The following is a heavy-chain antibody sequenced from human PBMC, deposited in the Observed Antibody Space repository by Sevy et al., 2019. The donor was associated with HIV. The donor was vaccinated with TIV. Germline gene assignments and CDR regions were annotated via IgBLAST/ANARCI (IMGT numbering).Heavy chain of an antibody. J-gene: IGHJ5*02. CDR2: FDPEDGET. CDR3: ATVRTQRVYASALDWFDP. V-gene: IGHV1-24*01. CDR1: GYTLTELS. D-gene: IGHD2-8*01. Sequence: ASVKVSCKVSGYTLTELSMHWVRQAPGKGLEWMGGFDPEDGETIYAQKFQGRVTMTDDTSTDTAYMELSSLRSGDTAVSYCATVRTQRVYASALDWFDPWGQGTLVTVSS.